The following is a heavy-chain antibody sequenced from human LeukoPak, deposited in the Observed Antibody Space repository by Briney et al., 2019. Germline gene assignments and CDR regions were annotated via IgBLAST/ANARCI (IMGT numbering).Heavy chain of an antibody. CDR1: GGSISSYY. CDR2: IYYSGST. J-gene: IGHJ6*03. D-gene: IGHD5-18*01. Sequence: KPSETLSLTCTVSGGSISSYYWSWIRQPPGKGLEWIGYIYYSGSTNYNPSLKSRVTISVDTSKNQFSLKLSSVTAADTAVYYCARGYYSYGLVVPYYYYYMDVWGKGTTVTVSS. V-gene: IGHV4-59*12. CDR3: ARGYYSYGLVVPYYYYYMDV.